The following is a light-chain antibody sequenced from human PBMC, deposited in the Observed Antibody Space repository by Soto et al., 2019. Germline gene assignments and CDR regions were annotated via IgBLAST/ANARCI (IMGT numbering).Light chain of an antibody. CDR3: CSYAGSYTL. CDR2: DVS. Sequence: QSALTQPRSVSGSPGQSVTISCTGTSSDVGGYNYVSWYQQHPGKAPKLMIYDVSTRPSGVPDRFSGSKSGNTASLTISGLQDEDEADYYCCSYAGSYTLFGGGTKLTVL. V-gene: IGLV2-11*01. CDR1: SSDVGGYNY. J-gene: IGLJ2*01.